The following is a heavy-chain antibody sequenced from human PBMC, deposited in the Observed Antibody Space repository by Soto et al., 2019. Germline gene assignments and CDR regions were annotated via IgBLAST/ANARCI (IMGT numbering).Heavy chain of an antibody. V-gene: IGHV3-23*01. J-gene: IGHJ3*01. Sequence: PGGSLRLSCAAAGFTFRDYTMNWARQAPGKGLEWVSGLVGSGDDIYYSASVRGRFTVSRDNVNNVLFLQMNSLRAEDTAIYYCAKDFIANNGLWEAFELWGRGTKVTVSS. CDR3: AKDFIANNGLWEAFEL. CDR2: LVGSGDDI. D-gene: IGHD1-26*01. CDR1: GFTFRDYT.